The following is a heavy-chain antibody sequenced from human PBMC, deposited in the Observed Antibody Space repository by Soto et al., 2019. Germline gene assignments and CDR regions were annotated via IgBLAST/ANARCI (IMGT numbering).Heavy chain of an antibody. CDR1: GFTFSSYA. CDR3: ASRGSGSYYDY. D-gene: IGHD1-26*01. CDR2: ISGSGGST. V-gene: IGHV3-23*01. J-gene: IGHJ4*02. Sequence: EVQLLESGGGLVQPGGSLRLSCAASGFTFSSYAMRWVRQAPGKGLEWVSAISGSGGSTYYADSVKGRFTISRDNSKNSLYLQMNSLRAEDTAVYYCASRGSGSYYDYWGQGTLVTVSS.